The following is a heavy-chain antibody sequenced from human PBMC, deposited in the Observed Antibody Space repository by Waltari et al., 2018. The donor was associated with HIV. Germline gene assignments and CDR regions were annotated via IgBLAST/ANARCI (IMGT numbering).Heavy chain of an antibody. CDR2: IYSGGST. CDR1: GFTVSSNY. J-gene: IGHJ4*02. D-gene: IGHD5-18*01. V-gene: IGHV3-53*01. CDR3: ARDRGDSFFPY. Sequence: EVQLVQSGGGLIQPGGSLRLPCAASGFTVSSNYMSWVRQAPGQGLEWVSVIYSGGSTFYADSVQGRFTISRDNAKNTLFLQLNSLRAEDTAVYYCARDRGDSFFPYWGQGTLVTVSS.